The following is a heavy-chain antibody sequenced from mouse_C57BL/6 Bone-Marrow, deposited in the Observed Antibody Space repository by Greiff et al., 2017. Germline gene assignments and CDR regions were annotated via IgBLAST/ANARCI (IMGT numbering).Heavy chain of an antibody. J-gene: IGHJ1*03. V-gene: IGHV14-4*01. CDR3: TTYGWYFDV. Sequence: EVQLQQSGAELVRPGASVKLSCTASGFNIKDDYMHWVKQRPEQGLEWIGWIDPENGDTEYASKFQGKATITADTSSNTAYLQLSSLTSEDTAVYYCTTYGWYFDVWGTGTTGTVSS. CDR1: GFNIKDDY. CDR2: IDPENGDT. D-gene: IGHD1-1*02.